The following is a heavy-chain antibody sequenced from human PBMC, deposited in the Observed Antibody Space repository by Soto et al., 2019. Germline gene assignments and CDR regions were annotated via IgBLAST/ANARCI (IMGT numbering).Heavy chain of an antibody. CDR3: ARRWGRSFDC. D-gene: IGHD2-15*01. CDR2: IYYSGST. J-gene: IGHJ4*02. V-gene: IGHV4-59*08. CDR1: GGSISSYY. Sequence: SEILSLTCTVSGGSISSYYWSWIRQPPGKGLEWIGYIYYSGSTNYNPSLKSRVTISVDTSKNQFSLKLSSVTAADTAVYYCARRWGRSFDCWVQGTLVTVSS.